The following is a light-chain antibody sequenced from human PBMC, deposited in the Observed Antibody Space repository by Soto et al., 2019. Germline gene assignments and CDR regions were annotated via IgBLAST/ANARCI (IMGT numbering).Light chain of an antibody. CDR1: QSLSSNF. CDR3: QQYDSSPRT. CDR2: DTS. V-gene: IGKV3-20*01. J-gene: IGKJ1*01. Sequence: EIVLTQSPGTLSFYPGERATLSCTASQSLSSNFLAWYQQKPGQAPRLLIYDTSSRATGIPDRFSGSGSGTDFTLTISRLEPEDFAVYHCQQYDSSPRTFGQGTKVDIK.